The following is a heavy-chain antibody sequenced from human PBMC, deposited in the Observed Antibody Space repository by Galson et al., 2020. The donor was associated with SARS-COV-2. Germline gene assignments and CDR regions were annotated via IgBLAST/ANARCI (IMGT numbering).Heavy chain of an antibody. V-gene: IGHV3-30*04. J-gene: IGHJ4*02. CDR1: GFTFSSSA. CDR3: ARETDDYTSSWYDY. Sequence: GSLRLSCRASGFTFSSSAMHWVRQAPGKGLEWVAIISYDGTKRYNLDSVKGRFTISRDNSKNTLFLQMDSLTTEDTAVYYCARETDDYTSSWYDYWGQGTLVTVPS. D-gene: IGHD6-13*01. CDR2: ISYDGTKR.